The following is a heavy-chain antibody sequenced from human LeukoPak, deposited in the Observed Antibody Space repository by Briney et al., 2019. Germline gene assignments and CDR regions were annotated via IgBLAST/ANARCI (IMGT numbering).Heavy chain of an antibody. J-gene: IGHJ4*02. Sequence: GGSLRLSCAASGFTFSSYSMNWVRQAPGKGLEWVSYISSSSSTIYYADSVKGRFTISRDNAKNSLYLQMNSLSAEDTAVYYCARTRIGYCSGGSCYRYPFDYWGQGTLVTVSS. CDR3: ARTRIGYCSGGSCYRYPFDY. D-gene: IGHD2-15*01. V-gene: IGHV3-48*01. CDR2: ISSSSSTI. CDR1: GFTFSSYS.